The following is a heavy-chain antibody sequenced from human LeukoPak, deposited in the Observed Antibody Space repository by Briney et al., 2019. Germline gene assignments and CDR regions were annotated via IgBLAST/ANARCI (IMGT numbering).Heavy chain of an antibody. CDR1: GFTFSSYA. Sequence: GGSLRLSCAASGFTFSSYAMSWVRQAPGKGLEWVSAISGSGGSTYYADSVKGRFTISRDNSKNTLYLQMNSLRAEDTAVYYCARDAYFYDSSGYYDDYWGQGTLVTVSS. CDR2: ISGSGGST. J-gene: IGHJ4*02. V-gene: IGHV3-23*01. CDR3: ARDAYFYDSSGYYDDY. D-gene: IGHD3-22*01.